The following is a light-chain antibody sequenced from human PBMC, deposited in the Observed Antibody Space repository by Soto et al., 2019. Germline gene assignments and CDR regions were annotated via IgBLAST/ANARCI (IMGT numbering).Light chain of an antibody. Sequence: EIVLTQSPGTQSLSPGERATLSSRVSQSVSSSYLAWYQQKPGQAPRLLIYGASSRATGIPDRFSGSGSGTDFTLTISRLEPEDFAVYYCQQYGSSPLYTFGQGTKLEIK. CDR1: QSVSSSY. J-gene: IGKJ2*01. CDR2: GAS. CDR3: QQYGSSPLYT. V-gene: IGKV3-20*01.